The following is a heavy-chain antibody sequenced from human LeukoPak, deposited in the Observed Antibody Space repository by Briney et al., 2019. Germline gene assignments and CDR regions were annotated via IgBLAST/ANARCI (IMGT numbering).Heavy chain of an antibody. J-gene: IGHJ4*02. Sequence: GSLRLSCAVSRFPFNNAWMSWVRQAPGKGLEWVSYISSSGSTIYYADSVKGRFTISRDNAKNSLYLQMNSLRAEDTAVYYCSRWGYSSGYYYDYWGQGTLVTVSS. CDR1: RFPFNNAW. CDR3: SRWGYSSGYYYDY. CDR2: ISSSGSTI. D-gene: IGHD3-22*01. V-gene: IGHV3-48*04.